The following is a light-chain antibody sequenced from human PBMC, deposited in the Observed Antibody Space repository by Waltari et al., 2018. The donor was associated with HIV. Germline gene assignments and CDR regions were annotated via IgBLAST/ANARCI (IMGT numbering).Light chain of an antibody. CDR1: QSISGN. CDR3: QQYNSWPRT. V-gene: IGKV3-15*01. J-gene: IGKJ1*01. CDR2: GSS. Sequence: DIVMTQSPATLSVSPGERVTLSCRASQSISGNVAWYQQRRGQAPRLLIYGSSTRASGIPARFSGSGSGPEFSLTISSLQSEDFAIYYCQQYNSWPRTFGQGTKLEI.